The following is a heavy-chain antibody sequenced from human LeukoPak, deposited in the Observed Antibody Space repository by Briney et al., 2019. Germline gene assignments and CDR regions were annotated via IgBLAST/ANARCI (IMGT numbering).Heavy chain of an antibody. CDR1: GGSISSSSYY. Sequence: SETLSLTCTVSGGSISSSSYYWGWIRQPPGKGLEWIGSIYYSGSTYYNPSLKSRVAISVDTSKNQFSLKLSSVTAADTAVCYCARLNNEYYFDYWGQGTLVTVSS. J-gene: IGHJ4*02. V-gene: IGHV4-39*07. CDR2: IYYSGST. D-gene: IGHD1-1*01. CDR3: ARLNNEYYFDY.